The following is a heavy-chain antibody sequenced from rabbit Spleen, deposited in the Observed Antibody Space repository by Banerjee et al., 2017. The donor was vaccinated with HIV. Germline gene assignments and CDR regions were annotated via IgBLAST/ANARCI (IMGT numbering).Heavy chain of an antibody. CDR3: GRDLAGAIGWNFYL. D-gene: IGHD4-1*01. J-gene: IGHJ4*01. V-gene: IGHV1S40*01. CDR1: GFTFNSNYY. CDR2: IYGGSGAST. Sequence: QSLEESGGDLVKPGASLTLTCTASGFTFNSNYYMCWVRQAPGKGLEWIACIYGGSGASTAYASWAKGRLTISKTSSTTVTLQMTSLTAADTATYFCGRDLAGAIGWNFYLWGPGTLVTVS.